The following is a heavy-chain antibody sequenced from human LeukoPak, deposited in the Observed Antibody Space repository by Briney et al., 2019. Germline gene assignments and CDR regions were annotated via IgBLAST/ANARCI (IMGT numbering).Heavy chain of an antibody. Sequence: ASVKVSCKASGYTFTNYFMHWVRQAPGQGLEWMGVINPSGGGTTYAQRFQGRVTMTRDTSTSTVHMELSSLRSEDTAVYYCARGQNRCLGHWGQGTLVTVSS. J-gene: IGHJ4*02. CDR2: INPSGGGT. CDR1: GYTFTNYF. CDR3: ARGQNRCLGH. D-gene: IGHD2/OR15-2a*01. V-gene: IGHV1-46*01.